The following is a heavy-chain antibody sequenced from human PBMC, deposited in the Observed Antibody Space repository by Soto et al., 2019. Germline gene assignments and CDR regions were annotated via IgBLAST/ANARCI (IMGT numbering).Heavy chain of an antibody. J-gene: IGHJ3*02. V-gene: IGHV4-31*03. Sequence: QVQLQESGQGLVKPSQTLSLTCTVSGGSIRNDNFYWSLLRQRPGKGLEWIGYISYSGYTAYHPSLESRFFISVDPSNSQFSLTLKSVTAADTAVYYSARDLEGIVSGRGAFGIRGRGTLVTVSS. CDR3: ARDLEGIVSGRGAFGI. CDR2: ISYSGYT. CDR1: GGSIRNDNFY. D-gene: IGHD3-3*01.